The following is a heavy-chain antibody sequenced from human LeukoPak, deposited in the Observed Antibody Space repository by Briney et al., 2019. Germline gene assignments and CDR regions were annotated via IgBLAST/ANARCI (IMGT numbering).Heavy chain of an antibody. CDR3: AKPPATTHNTDY. Sequence: PGRSLRLSCAASGFTFSSYGMHWVRQAPGKGLEWVAVISYDGSNKYYADSVKGRFTISGDNSKNTLYLQMNSLRAEDTAVYYCAKPPATTHNTDYWGQGTLVTVSS. V-gene: IGHV3-30*18. J-gene: IGHJ4*02. D-gene: IGHD1-1*01. CDR2: ISYDGSNK. CDR1: GFTFSSYG.